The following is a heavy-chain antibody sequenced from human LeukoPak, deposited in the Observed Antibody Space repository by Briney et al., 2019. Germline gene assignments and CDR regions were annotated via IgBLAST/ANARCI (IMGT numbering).Heavy chain of an antibody. CDR1: GFTFSGYW. CDR3: ARDRIQLWSHDY. J-gene: IGHJ4*02. CDR2: IKPDGSEK. D-gene: IGHD5-18*01. V-gene: IGHV3-7*04. Sequence: PGGSLRLSCAASGFTFSGYWMSWVRQAPGKGLEWGANIKPDGSEKYYVDSVKGRFTISRDNAKNSLYLQMNGLRAEDTAVYYCARDRIQLWSHDYWGQGTLVTVSS.